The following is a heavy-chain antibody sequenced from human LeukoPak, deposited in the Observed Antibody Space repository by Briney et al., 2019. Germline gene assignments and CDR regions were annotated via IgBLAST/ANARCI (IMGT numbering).Heavy chain of an antibody. J-gene: IGHJ1*01. Sequence: SETLSLTWAVYGGSFSGYYWSWIRQPPGKGLEWIGEINHSGSTNYNPSLKSRVTISVDTSKNQFSLKLSSVTAADTAVYYCARSGARTRAEYFQHWGQGTLVTVSS. V-gene: IGHV4-34*01. CDR3: ARSGARTRAEYFQH. CDR2: INHSGST. CDR1: GGSFSGYY. D-gene: IGHD2-15*01.